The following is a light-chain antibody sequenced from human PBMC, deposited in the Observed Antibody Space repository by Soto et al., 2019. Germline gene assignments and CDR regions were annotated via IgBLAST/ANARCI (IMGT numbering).Light chain of an antibody. CDR1: QSLVYSDGNTY. J-gene: IGKJ1*01. CDR2: KVS. Sequence: DVVMTQSPLSLPVTLGQPASISCRSSQSLVYSDGNTYLNWFQQRPRQSPRRLIYKVSNRDSGVPDRFRGSGSGTDFTLKISRVEAEDVGVSYCMQGTHWPPTFGQGTKVEIK. CDR3: MQGTHWPPT. V-gene: IGKV2-30*01.